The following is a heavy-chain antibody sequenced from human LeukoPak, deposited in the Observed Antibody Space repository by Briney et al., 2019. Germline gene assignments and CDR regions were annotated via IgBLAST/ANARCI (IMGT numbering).Heavy chain of an antibody. CDR3: TREQSGYSGYDLGYFDY. J-gene: IGHJ4*02. CDR2: IRSKAYGGTT. V-gene: IGHV3-49*04. CDR1: GFTFGDYA. Sequence: PGGSLRLSCTASGFTFGDYAMSWVRQAPGKGLEWEGFIRSKAYGGTTEYAASVKGRFTISRDDSKSIAYLQMNSLKTEDTAVYYCTREQSGYSGYDLGYFDYWGQGTLVTVSS. D-gene: IGHD5-12*01.